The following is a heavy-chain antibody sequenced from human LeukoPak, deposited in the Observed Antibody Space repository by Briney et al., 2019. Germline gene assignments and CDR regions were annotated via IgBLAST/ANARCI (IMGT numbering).Heavy chain of an antibody. D-gene: IGHD3-10*01. V-gene: IGHV3-11*01. CDR2: ISSSGTAT. Sequence: PGGSLRLSCAASGFTFSGHYMSWIRQAPGKGLEWVSYISSSGTATYYADSVKGRFTISRDNSKNTLYLQMNSLRAEDTAVYYCAKVSTLWFGELLMGFDYWGQGTLVTVSS. J-gene: IGHJ4*02. CDR1: GFTFSGHY. CDR3: AKVSTLWFGELLMGFDY.